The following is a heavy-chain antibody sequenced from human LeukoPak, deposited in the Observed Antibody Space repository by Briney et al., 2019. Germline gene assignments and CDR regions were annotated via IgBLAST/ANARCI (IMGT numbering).Heavy chain of an antibody. Sequence: GGSLILPCAASGFPFSSYAMSWVRQAPGQGLEPVSASSGSGGSTYYADSVQGRFSISRDNSNKTLYLQMNSLGAEGTAVYYCAKEGQWELRDWYFDLWGRGTLVTVSS. D-gene: IGHD1-26*01. CDR1: GFPFSSYA. V-gene: IGHV3-23*01. CDR3: AKEGQWELRDWYFDL. CDR2: SSGSGGST. J-gene: IGHJ2*01.